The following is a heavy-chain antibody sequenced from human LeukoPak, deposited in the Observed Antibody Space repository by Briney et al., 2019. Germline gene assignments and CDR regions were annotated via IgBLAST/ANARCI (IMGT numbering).Heavy chain of an antibody. V-gene: IGHV3-66*01. CDR1: GFTVSSNY. J-gene: IGHJ5*02. CDR3: ATNGGYDSSGYYSS. D-gene: IGHD3-22*01. CDR2: IYSGGST. Sequence: PGGSLRLSCAASGFTVSSNYMSWVRQAPGKGLEWVSVIYSGGSTYYADSVKGRFTISRDNSKNTLYLQMNSLRAEDTAVYYCATNGGYDSSGYYSSWGQGTLVTVSS.